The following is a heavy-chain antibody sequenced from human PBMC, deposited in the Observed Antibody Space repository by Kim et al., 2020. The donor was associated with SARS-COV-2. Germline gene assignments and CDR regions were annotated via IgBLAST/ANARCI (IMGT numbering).Heavy chain of an antibody. Sequence: SETLSLTCTVSGGSISSSSYYWGWIRQPPGKGLEWIGSIYYSGSTYYNPSLKSRVTISVDTSKNQFSLKLSSVTAADTAVYYCARGSKYYYGSGATPAYYFDYWGQGTLVTVSS. CDR1: GGSISSSSYY. J-gene: IGHJ4*02. V-gene: IGHV4-39*01. CDR3: ARGSKYYYGSGATPAYYFDY. CDR2: IYYSGST. D-gene: IGHD3-10*01.